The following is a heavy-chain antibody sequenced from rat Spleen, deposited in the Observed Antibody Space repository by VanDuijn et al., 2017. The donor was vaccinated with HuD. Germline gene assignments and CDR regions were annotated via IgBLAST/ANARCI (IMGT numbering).Heavy chain of an antibody. CDR2: MRYNGDT. V-gene: IGHV2-63*01. Sequence: QVQMKESGPGLVQPSQTLSLTCTVSGFSLTNYHVYWIRQPPGKGLEWMGRMRYNGDTSYNSALKSRLSISRDTSKDQVFLKMNSLQSEDTTNYYCARAPGSGYVMDAWGQGASVTVSS. CDR3: ARAPGSGYVMDA. CDR1: GFSLTNYH. J-gene: IGHJ4*01. D-gene: IGHD1-2*01.